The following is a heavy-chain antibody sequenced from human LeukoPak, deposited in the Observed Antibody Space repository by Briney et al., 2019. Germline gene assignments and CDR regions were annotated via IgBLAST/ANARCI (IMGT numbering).Heavy chain of an antibody. CDR2: IYYSGST. Sequence: SETLSLTCTVSGGSISSSSYYWGWIRQPPGKGLEWIGSIYYSGSTYYNPSLKSRVTISVDTSKNQFSLKLSSMTAADTAVYYCARHSSLAGQPGRPYYFDYWGQGTLVTVSS. CDR3: ARHSSLAGQPGRPYYFDY. J-gene: IGHJ4*02. V-gene: IGHV4-39*07. D-gene: IGHD5-18*01. CDR1: GGSISSSSYY.